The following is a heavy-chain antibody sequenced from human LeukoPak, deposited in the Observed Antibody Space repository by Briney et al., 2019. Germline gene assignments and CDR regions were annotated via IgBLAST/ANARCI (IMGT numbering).Heavy chain of an antibody. CDR3: AKGPSYYYGSGSYCDY. Sequence: GGSLRLSCAASGFTFSSYAMSWVRQAPGKGLECVSAISGSGGSTYYADSVKGRFTISRDNSKNTLYLQINSLRAEDTAVYYCAKGPSYYYGSGSYCDYWGQGTLVTVSS. D-gene: IGHD3-10*01. J-gene: IGHJ4*02. V-gene: IGHV3-23*01. CDR1: GFTFSSYA. CDR2: ISGSGGST.